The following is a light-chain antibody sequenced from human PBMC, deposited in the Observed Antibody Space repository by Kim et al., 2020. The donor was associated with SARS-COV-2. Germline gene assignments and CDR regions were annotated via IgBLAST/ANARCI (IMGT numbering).Light chain of an antibody. Sequence: EIVLTQSPVTLSLSPGERATLSCRASQSVGSNYLAWYQQKPGQAPRLLIYDASTRATGIPDRFSGSASGTDFTRTINRLEPEDFAVYYCQQYGNSPTWTFGQGTKVDIK. CDR2: DAS. CDR3: QQYGNSPTWT. V-gene: IGKV3-20*01. J-gene: IGKJ1*01. CDR1: QSVGSNY.